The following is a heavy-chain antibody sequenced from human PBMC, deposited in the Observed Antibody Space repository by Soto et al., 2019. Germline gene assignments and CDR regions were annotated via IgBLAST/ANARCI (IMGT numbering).Heavy chain of an antibody. V-gene: IGHV3-30*18. J-gene: IGHJ6*02. CDR1: GFTFSSYA. CDR3: AKDRHTISYMDV. D-gene: IGHD3-3*01. Sequence: GGSLRLSCAASGFTFSSYAMSWVRQAPGKGLEWVAVISYDGSNKYYADSVKGRFTISRDNSKNTLYLQMNSLRAEDTAVYYCAKDRHTISYMDVWGQGTTVTVSS. CDR2: ISYDGSNK.